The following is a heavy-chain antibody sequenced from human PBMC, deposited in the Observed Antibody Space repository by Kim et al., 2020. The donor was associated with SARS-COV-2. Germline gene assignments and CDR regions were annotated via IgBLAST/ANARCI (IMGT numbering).Heavy chain of an antibody. CDR3: ARRPYCSGGSCYGLVDP. D-gene: IGHD2-15*01. Sequence: SETLSLTCTVSGGSISSSSYYWGWIRQPPGKGLEWIGSIYYSGSTYYNPSLKSRVTISVDTSKNQFSLKLSLVTAADTAVYYCARRPYCSGGSCYGLVDPWGQGTLVTVSS. CDR1: GGSISSSSYY. J-gene: IGHJ5*02. CDR2: IYYSGST. V-gene: IGHV4-39*01.